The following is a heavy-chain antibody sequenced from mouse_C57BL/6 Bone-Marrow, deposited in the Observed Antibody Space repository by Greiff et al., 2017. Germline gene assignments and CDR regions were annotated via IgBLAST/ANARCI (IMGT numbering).Heavy chain of an antibody. CDR1: GFSLTSYG. Sequence: QVQLKESGPGLVQPSQSLSITCTVSGFSLTSYGVHWVRQSPGKGLEWLGVIWRGGSTDYNAAFMSRLSITKDNSKSQVFFKMNSLQADDTAIYYCAKNRDGSSYWYFDVWGTGTTVTVSS. CDR2: IWRGGST. J-gene: IGHJ1*03. CDR3: AKNRDGSSYWYFDV. D-gene: IGHD1-1*01. V-gene: IGHV2-5*01.